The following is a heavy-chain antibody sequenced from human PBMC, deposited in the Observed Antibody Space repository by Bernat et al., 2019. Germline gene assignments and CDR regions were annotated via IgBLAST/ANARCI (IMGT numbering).Heavy chain of an antibody. CDR2: IWYDGSNK. V-gene: IGHV3-33*01. CDR1: GYTFSSYG. Sequence: QVQLVESGGGVVQPGRSLRLSCAASGYTFSSYGMHWVRQAPGKGLEWVAVIWYDGSNKYYADSVKGRFTISRDNSKNTLYLQMNSLRAEDTAVYYCARQYSGYPDYWGQGTLVTVSS. CDR3: ARQYSGYPDY. J-gene: IGHJ4*02. D-gene: IGHD5-12*01.